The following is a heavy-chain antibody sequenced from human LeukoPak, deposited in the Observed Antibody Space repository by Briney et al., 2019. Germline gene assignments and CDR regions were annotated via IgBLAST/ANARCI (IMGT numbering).Heavy chain of an antibody. CDR2: ITSDGSGT. D-gene: IGHD1-26*01. CDR3: ATGGTYSPFDY. V-gene: IGHV3-74*01. CDR1: GFTFSSDR. Sequence: GGSLRLSCAASGFTFSSDRMHWVRQAPGKGLVWVSRITSDGSGTNYADSVKGRFTISRDNAKNTLYLQMYSLRAEDTAVYYCATGGTYSPFDYWGQGTLVAVSS. J-gene: IGHJ4*02.